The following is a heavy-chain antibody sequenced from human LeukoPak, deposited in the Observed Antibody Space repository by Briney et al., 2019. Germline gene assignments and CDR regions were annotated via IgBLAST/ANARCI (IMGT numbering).Heavy chain of an antibody. Sequence: PGGSVTLSCAASGFTFSTYAMSWVRQAPGKGLEWVSAINGSGSRRDYADSVKGRFTISRDNSKNTLYLQMNRLRVDDTAVYYCQKEINVLVVFDYWGQGTLVTVSS. J-gene: IGHJ4*02. V-gene: IGHV3-23*01. CDR3: QKEINVLVVFDY. CDR1: GFTFSTYA. CDR2: INGSGSRR. D-gene: IGHD2-2*01.